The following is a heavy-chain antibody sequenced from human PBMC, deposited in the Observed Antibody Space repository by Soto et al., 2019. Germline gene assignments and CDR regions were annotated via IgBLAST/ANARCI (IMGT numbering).Heavy chain of an antibody. CDR2: ISGSGGST. D-gene: IGHD3-16*01. J-gene: IGHJ4*02. Sequence: EVQLLESGGGLVQPGGSLRLSCAASGFTFSSYAMSWVRRAPGKGLEWVSAISGSGGSTYYADSVKGRFTISRDNSKNTLYLQMNSLRAEDTAVYYCAKDKAPGGRVTDYWGQGTLVTASS. CDR1: GFTFSSYA. V-gene: IGHV3-23*01. CDR3: AKDKAPGGRVTDY.